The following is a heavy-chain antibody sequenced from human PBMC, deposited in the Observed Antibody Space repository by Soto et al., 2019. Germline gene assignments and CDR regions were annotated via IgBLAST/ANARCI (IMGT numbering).Heavy chain of an antibody. CDR1: GFTVSSNY. J-gene: IGHJ5*02. CDR3: ARERTTMVRGVIIHNWFDP. D-gene: IGHD3-10*01. V-gene: IGHV3-66*01. CDR2: IYSGGST. Sequence: EVQLVESGGGLVQPGGSLRLSCAASGFTVSSNYMSWVRQAPGKGLEWVSVIYSGGSTYYADSVKGRFTISRDNSKNTPYLQMNSLRAEDTAVYYCARERTTMVRGVIIHNWFDPWGQGTLVTVSS.